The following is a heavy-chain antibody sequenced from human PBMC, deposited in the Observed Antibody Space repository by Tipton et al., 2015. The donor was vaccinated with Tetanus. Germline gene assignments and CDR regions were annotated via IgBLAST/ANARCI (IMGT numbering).Heavy chain of an antibody. CDR3: ARDVYYDSSGYNDAFDI. Sequence: SLRLSCAASGFTFSSYGMHWVRQAPGKGLEWVAVLWYDGSNKYYADSVKGRFTISRDNSKNTLYLQMNSLRAEDTAVYYCARDVYYDSSGYNDAFDIWGQGTMVTVSS. D-gene: IGHD3-22*01. V-gene: IGHV3-33*01. J-gene: IGHJ3*02. CDR2: LWYDGSNK. CDR1: GFTFSSYG.